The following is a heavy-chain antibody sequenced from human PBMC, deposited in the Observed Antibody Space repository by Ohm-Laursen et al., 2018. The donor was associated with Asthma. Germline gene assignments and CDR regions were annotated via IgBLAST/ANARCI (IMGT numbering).Heavy chain of an antibody. Sequence: SDTLSLTWSVSGGSISSYYWAWIRQPPGKGLEWIGYFFLRGNDNYNPSLKSRVTMSMGTSRDQFSLRLSSVTAADTAVYYCARVGIAARVIDYWGQGTLVTVSS. CDR2: FFLRGND. D-gene: IGHD6-6*01. J-gene: IGHJ4*02. CDR3: ARVGIAARVIDY. CDR1: GGSISSYY. V-gene: IGHV4-59*07.